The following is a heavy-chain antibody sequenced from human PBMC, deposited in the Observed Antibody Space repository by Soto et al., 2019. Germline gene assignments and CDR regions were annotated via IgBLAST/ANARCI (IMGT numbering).Heavy chain of an antibody. Sequence: QVQLVESGGSVVQPGRSLRLSCAASGFTFSSYAMHWVRQAPGKGLEWVAVISYDGSNKNYADSVKGRFTISRDNSKNTLYLEMNTLTAEDTAVYYCARIVTVAFDIWGQGTMVTVSS. CDR2: ISYDGSNK. CDR3: ARIVTVAFDI. CDR1: GFTFSSYA. D-gene: IGHD2-15*01. J-gene: IGHJ3*02. V-gene: IGHV3-30-3*01.